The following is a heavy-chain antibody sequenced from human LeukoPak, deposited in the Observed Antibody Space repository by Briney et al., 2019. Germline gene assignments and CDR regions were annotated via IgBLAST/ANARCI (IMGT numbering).Heavy chain of an antibody. CDR2: ISAYNGNT. D-gene: IGHD3-16*02. CDR1: GYTFTSYG. J-gene: IGHJ4*02. CDR3: AVAGDYVWGSYRSTRPYYFDY. Sequence: ASVKVSCKASGYTFTSYGISWVRQAPGQGLEWMGWISAYNGNTNYAQKLQGRVTMTTDTSTSTAYMELRSLRSDDTAVYYCAVAGDYVWGSYRSTRPYYFDYWGQGTLVTVSS. V-gene: IGHV1-18*01.